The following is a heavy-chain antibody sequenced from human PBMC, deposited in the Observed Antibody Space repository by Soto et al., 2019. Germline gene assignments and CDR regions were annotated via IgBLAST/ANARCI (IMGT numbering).Heavy chain of an antibody. D-gene: IGHD1-26*01. V-gene: IGHV4-39*01. CDR3: ARLEPSLDY. Sequence: SSETLSLTCTVSGGSISSSSYYWGWIRQPPGKGLEWIASIYYTGSTNYNPSLKSRVTISVDTSKNQFSLNLSSVTAADTAVYYCARLEPSLDYWGQGTLVTVSS. CDR2: IYYTGST. J-gene: IGHJ4*02. CDR1: GGSISSSSYY.